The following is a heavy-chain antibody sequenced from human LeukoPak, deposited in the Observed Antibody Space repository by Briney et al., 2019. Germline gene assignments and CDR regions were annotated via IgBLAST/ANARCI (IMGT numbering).Heavy chain of an antibody. CDR1: GFTFSSYS. CDR2: ISSSSSTI. D-gene: IGHD4-17*01. J-gene: IGHJ4*02. Sequence: GGSLTLSCAASGFTFSSYSMNWVRQAPGKGLEWISYISSSSSTIWYADSVKGRFTISIDNAKNSLYLQMNSLRAEDTAVFYCVRDHLYGFDYWGQGTLVTVSS. V-gene: IGHV3-48*01. CDR3: VRDHLYGFDY.